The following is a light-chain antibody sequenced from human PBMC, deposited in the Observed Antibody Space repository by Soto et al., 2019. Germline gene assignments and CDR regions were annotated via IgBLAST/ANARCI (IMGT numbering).Light chain of an antibody. V-gene: IGLV2-14*01. CDR3: SSYTSSHTWV. CDR1: SSDVGGYDH. Sequence: QSALTQPASVSGSPGQSIAISCTGTSSDVGGYDHVSWYQQHPGKAPKVMIYEVSNRPSGVSDRFSGSKSANTASLTISGLQAEDEADYYCSSYTSSHTWVFGGGTKLTVL. CDR2: EVS. J-gene: IGLJ2*01.